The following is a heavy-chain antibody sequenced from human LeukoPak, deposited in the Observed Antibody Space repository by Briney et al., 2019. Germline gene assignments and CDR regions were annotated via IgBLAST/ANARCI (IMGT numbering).Heavy chain of an antibody. CDR1: GFSVSSYW. CDR2: IRPDGSGV. J-gene: IGHJ4*02. Sequence: GGSLRLSCAASGFSVSSYWVTWVRQTPGKGLEWVANIRPDGSGVYYGDSVRGRFTISRDSAKNSVYLQMNSLRPEDTAVYHCARPYGSGWSGLEHWGQGTLVMVSS. D-gene: IGHD6-19*01. V-gene: IGHV3-7*01. CDR3: ARPYGSGWSGLEH.